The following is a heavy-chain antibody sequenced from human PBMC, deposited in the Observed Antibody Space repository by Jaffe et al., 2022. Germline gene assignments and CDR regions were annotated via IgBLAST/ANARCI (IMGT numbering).Heavy chain of an antibody. D-gene: IGHD3-3*01. CDR3: AHRRAYFDVRTGYYYKDNAWFDI. Sequence: QITLKESGPTLLKPTQTLTLTCTFSGFSLSTDGVGVGWIRQPPGRAPEWLALIYWDDDKRYSASLKNRLTVTKDTSKTQVVLTMTNLDPVDTATYYCAHRRAYFDVRTGYYYKDNAWFDIWGQGTLVTVSS. V-gene: IGHV2-5*02. CDR2: IYWDDDK. J-gene: IGHJ5*02. CDR1: GFSLSTDGVG.